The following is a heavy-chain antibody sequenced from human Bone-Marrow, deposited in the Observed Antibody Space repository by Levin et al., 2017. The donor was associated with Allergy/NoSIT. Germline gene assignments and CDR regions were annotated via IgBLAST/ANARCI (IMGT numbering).Heavy chain of an antibody. D-gene: IGHD2-15*01. J-gene: IGHJ3*02. V-gene: IGHV3-9*01. CDR1: GFTFEDYA. CDR2: VTWNSGPI. CDR3: VKDLDIGAGEAFDI. Sequence: SLKISCVASGFTFEDYAMHWVRQAPGKGLEWVSGVTWNSGPIDYADSVKGRFTVSRDNAKNSLYLEMNSLRTEDTALYYCVKDLDIGAGEAFDIWGQGTMVTVSS.